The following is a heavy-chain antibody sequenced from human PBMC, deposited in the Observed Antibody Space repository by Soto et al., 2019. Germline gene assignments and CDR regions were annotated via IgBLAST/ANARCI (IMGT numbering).Heavy chain of an antibody. Sequence: VKVSCKASGGTFSSYTISWVRQAPGQGLEWMGRIIPILGIANYAQKFQGRVTITADKSTSTAYMELSSLRSEDTAVYYCARAPNPTTVIDYWYFDLWGRGTLVTVSS. CDR1: GGTFSSYT. CDR2: IIPILGIA. CDR3: ARAPNPTTVIDYWYFDL. V-gene: IGHV1-69*02. D-gene: IGHD4-17*01. J-gene: IGHJ2*01.